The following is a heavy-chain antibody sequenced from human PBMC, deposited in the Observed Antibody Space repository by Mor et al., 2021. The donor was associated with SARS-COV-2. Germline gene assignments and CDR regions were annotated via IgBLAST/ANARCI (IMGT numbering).Heavy chain of an antibody. CDR2: IKSKTDGGTT. J-gene: IGHJ3*02. D-gene: IGHD3-22*01. CDR3: TTEDDSSGYYYVNAFDI. V-gene: IGHV3-15*01. Sequence: EWVGRIKSKTDGGTTDYAAPVKGRFTISRDDSKNTLYLQMNSLKTEDTAVYYCTTEDDSSGYYYVNAFDIWGQGTMVTVSS.